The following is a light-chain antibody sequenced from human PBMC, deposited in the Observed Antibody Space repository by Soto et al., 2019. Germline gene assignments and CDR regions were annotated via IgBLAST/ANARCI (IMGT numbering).Light chain of an antibody. Sequence: PGERATLSCGASQSVSSNSLAWYRQKPGQAPRLLIYGASTRAAGIPDRFSGSGSWTDFTLTINRLEPEDFAVYFCQQYGSSPLTFGGGTKVEIK. V-gene: IGKV3-20*01. J-gene: IGKJ4*01. CDR1: QSVSSNS. CDR2: GAS. CDR3: QQYGSSPLT.